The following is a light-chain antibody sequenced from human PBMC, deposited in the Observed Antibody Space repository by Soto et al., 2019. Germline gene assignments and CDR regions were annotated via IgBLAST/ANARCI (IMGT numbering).Light chain of an antibody. V-gene: IGLV1-51*01. CDR3: GTWDSSLSAYV. CDR1: SSNIGINY. J-gene: IGLJ1*01. CDR2: DNN. Sequence: QSVLTQPPSVSAAPGQKVTISCSGSSSNIGINYVSWYQQLPGTAPKLLIYDNNKRPSGIPDRFSDSKFGTSATLGITGLQTGDESDYYCGTWDSSLSAYVFGTGTKVTVL.